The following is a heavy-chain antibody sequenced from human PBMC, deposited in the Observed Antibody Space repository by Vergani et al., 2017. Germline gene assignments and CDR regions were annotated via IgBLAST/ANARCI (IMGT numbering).Heavy chain of an antibody. Sequence: QVQLQESGPGLVKPSQTLYLTCTVSGGSISSRTSYWSWIRQPAGKGLEWIGRIHTNGVIHYNPSLNSRANISVDTSRNQISLKLNAVTATDTAIYFCARGNPYVDFDIWGQGTMLTVCS. CDR3: ARGNPYVDFDI. J-gene: IGHJ3*02. V-gene: IGHV4-61*02. CDR2: IHTNGVI. CDR1: GGSISSRTSY. D-gene: IGHD3-16*01.